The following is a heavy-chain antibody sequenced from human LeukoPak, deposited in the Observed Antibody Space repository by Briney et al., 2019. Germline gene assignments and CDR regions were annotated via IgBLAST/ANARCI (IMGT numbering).Heavy chain of an antibody. J-gene: IGHJ4*02. CDR1: GFSISGYG. CDR3: AKGSPAPDY. V-gene: IGHV3-23*01. CDR2: ISGNSGST. Sequence: GGSLRLSCAASGFSISGYGMSWVRQAPGKGLESVSSISGNSGSTYYADSVKGRFTISRDNSRNTLYLQMNSLRVEDTAVYYCAKGSPAPDYWGQGILVTVSS.